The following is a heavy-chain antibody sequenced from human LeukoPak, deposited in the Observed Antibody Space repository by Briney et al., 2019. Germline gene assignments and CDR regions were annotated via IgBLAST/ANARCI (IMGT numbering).Heavy chain of an antibody. CDR1: GGTFSSYA. CDR2: IIPIFGTT. D-gene: IGHD4-23*01. V-gene: IGHV1-69*06. CDR3: ARTDYGGNSGNWFDP. Sequence: ASVKVSCKASGGTFSSYAISWVRQAPGQGLEWMGRIIPIFGTTNYAQKFQGGVTITADKSTSTAYMELSSLRSEDTAVYYCARTDYGGNSGNWFDPWGQGTLVTVSS. J-gene: IGHJ5*02.